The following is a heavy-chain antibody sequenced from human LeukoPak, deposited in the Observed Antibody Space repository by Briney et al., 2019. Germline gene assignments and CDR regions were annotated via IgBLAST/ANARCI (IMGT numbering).Heavy chain of an antibody. D-gene: IGHD3-10*01. J-gene: IGHJ4*02. CDR2: IHHSGST. V-gene: IGHV4-4*02. CDR3: ATIYGSGTNRRPN. CDR1: GGSISSSNW. Sequence: PSGTLSLTCGVSGGSISSSNWWSWVRQSPGKGLEWIGEIHHSGSTNFNPSLKSRVTLSVDKSKNRFSLKLNSLTAADTAVYYCATIYGSGTNRRPNWGQGSLVTVSS.